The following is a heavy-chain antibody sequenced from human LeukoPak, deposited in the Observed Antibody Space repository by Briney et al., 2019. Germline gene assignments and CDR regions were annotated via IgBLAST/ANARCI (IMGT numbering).Heavy chain of an antibody. CDR1: GYTFTGYY. D-gene: IGHD3-3*01. J-gene: IGHJ3*02. CDR3: ARDLYDFWSGYYTRSAFDI. CDR2: INPNSGGT. Sequence: HRASVTVSCKASGYTFTGYYMHWVRQAPGQGLEWMGWINPNSGGTNYAQKFQGRVTMTRDTSISTAYMELSRLRSDDTAVYYCARDLYDFWSGYYTRSAFDIWGQGTMVTVSS. V-gene: IGHV1-2*02.